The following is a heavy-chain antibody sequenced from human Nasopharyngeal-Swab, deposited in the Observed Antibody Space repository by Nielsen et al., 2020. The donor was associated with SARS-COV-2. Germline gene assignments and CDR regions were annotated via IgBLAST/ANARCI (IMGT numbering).Heavy chain of an antibody. Sequence: SETLSLTCTVSGGSIHSYYWSWIRQPPGKGLEWIGYIYYSGSTKYNPSLKSRVTISVDTSRNQFSLKLISVTAADTAVYYCARSEIAAGRPYYYYGMDVWGQGTTVTVSS. V-gene: IGHV4-59*01. D-gene: IGHD6-13*01. J-gene: IGHJ6*02. CDR3: ARSEIAAGRPYYYYGMDV. CDR1: GGSIHSYY. CDR2: IYYSGST.